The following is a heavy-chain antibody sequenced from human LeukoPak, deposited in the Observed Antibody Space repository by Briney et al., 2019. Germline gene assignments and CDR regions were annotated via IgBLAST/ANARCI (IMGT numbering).Heavy chain of an antibody. CDR3: AREVASGAFDI. CDR1: GFTFSSYW. V-gene: IGHV3-7*01. J-gene: IGHJ3*02. CDR2: IKQDGSER. Sequence: PGGSLRLSCAASGFTFSSYWMSWVRQAPGKGLEWVANIKQDGSERYYVDSVKGRFTISRDNAKNSLYLQMNSLRAEDTAVYYCAREVASGAFDIWGQGTMVTVSS.